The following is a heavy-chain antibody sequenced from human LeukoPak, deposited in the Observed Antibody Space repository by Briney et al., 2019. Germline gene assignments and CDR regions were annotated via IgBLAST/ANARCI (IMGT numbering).Heavy chain of an antibody. CDR1: GGSFSVYY. CDR3: ARKSARGGDFDY. Sequence: SETLSLTCAVYGGSFSVYYWSWIRQPPGKGLEWIGEINHSGSTNYNPSLKSRVTISVDTSKNQFFLKLSSVTAADTAIYYCARKSARGGDFDYWGQGTLVTVSS. CDR2: INHSGST. J-gene: IGHJ4*02. D-gene: IGHD6-6*01. V-gene: IGHV4-34*01.